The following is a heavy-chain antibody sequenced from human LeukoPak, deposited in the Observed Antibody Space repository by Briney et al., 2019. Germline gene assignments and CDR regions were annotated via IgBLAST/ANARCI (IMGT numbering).Heavy chain of an antibody. CDR1: GFTFDDYA. CDR2: ISDGGVRT. D-gene: IGHD2-15*01. J-gene: IGHJ4*02. V-gene: IGHV3-23*01. Sequence: GRSLRLSCAASGFTFDDYAMHWVRQAPGKGLEWVSGISDGGVRTYYADSVKGRFTISRDNSKNTLFLHMDSLRVEDTAVYYCAKDQAPRAARVIYFDYWGQGNLVTVSS. CDR3: AKDQAPRAARVIYFDY.